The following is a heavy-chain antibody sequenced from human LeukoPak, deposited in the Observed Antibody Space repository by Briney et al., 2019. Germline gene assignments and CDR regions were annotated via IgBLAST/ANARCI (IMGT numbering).Heavy chain of an antibody. CDR1: GYTFTVYY. CDR3: AREGDYVWGSYDY. CDR2: INPNSGGT. V-gene: IGHV1-2*02. D-gene: IGHD3-16*01. Sequence: EASVKVSCKASGYTFTVYYMHWVRQAPGQGREWIGWINPNSGGTNYAQKFQGRVTMTRDTSISTAYMELSRLRSDDTAVYYCAREGDYVWGSYDYWGQGTLVTVSS. J-gene: IGHJ4*02.